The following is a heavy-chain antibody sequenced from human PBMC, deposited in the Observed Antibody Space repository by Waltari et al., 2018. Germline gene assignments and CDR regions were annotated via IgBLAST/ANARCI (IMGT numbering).Heavy chain of an antibody. D-gene: IGHD4-17*01. CDR3: AREEGDYDDYVYDY. CDR2: IIPIFGTA. V-gene: IGHV1-69*01. J-gene: IGHJ4*02. CDR1: GGTFSSYA. Sequence: QVQLVQSGAEVKKPGSSVKVSCKASGGTFSSYAISWVRQAPGQGLEWMGGIIPIFGTANYAQKFQGRVTMTADESTSTAYMELSSLRSEDTAVYYCAREEGDYDDYVYDYWGQGTLVTVSS.